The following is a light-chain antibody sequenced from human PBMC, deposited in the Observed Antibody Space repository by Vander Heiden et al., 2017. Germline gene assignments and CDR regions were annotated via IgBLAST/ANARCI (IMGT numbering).Light chain of an antibody. J-gene: IGLJ2*01. CDR3: QSADSSGTHVV. CDR2: KDS. V-gene: IGLV3-25*03. CDR1: ALPKEY. Sequence: SYELTQPPSVSVSPGQTARITCSGDALPKEYIYWYKQRPGQAPALVIFKDSERPSGIPERFSGSHSGTIVTLTISGVQAEDEADYYCQSADSSGTHVVFGGGTRLT.